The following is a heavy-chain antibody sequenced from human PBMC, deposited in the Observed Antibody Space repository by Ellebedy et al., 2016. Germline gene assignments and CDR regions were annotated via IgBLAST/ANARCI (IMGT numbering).Heavy chain of an antibody. CDR1: GYNFSSYY. CDR2: FDPEDGET. Sequence: ASVKVSCKASGYNFSSYYMHWVRQAPGKGLEWMGGFDPEDGETIYAQKFQGRVTMTEDTSTDTAYMELSSLRSEDTAVYYCARDLMVTPSGYYYGMDVWGQGTTVTVSS. V-gene: IGHV1-24*01. D-gene: IGHD5-18*01. CDR3: ARDLMVTPSGYYYGMDV. J-gene: IGHJ6*02.